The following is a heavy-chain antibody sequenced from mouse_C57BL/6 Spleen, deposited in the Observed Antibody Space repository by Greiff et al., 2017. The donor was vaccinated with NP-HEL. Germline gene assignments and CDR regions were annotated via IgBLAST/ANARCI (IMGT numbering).Heavy chain of an antibody. CDR1: GYTFTDYE. CDR2: IDPETGGT. D-gene: IGHD1-1*01. CDR3: TRRGITTVVATGFDY. V-gene: IGHV1-15*01. Sequence: VQLQESGAELVRPGASVTLSCKASGYTFTDYEMHWVKQTPVHGLEWIGAIDPETGGTAYNQKFKGKAILTADKSSSTAYMELRSLTSEDSAVYYCTRRGITTVVATGFDYWGQGTTLTVSS. J-gene: IGHJ2*01.